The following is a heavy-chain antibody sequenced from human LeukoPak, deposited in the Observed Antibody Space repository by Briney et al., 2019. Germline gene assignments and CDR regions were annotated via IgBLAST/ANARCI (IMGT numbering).Heavy chain of an antibody. Sequence: ASVKVSCKASGYTFTSYGISWVRQAPGQGLEWMGWISAYNGNTNYAQKLQGRVTMTTDTSTSTAYMELRSLRSDDTAVYYCARSESDIVVVPAAMSYWGQGTLVTVSS. CDR3: ARSESDIVVVPAAMSY. D-gene: IGHD2-2*01. V-gene: IGHV1-18*01. J-gene: IGHJ4*02. CDR2: ISAYNGNT. CDR1: GYTFTSYG.